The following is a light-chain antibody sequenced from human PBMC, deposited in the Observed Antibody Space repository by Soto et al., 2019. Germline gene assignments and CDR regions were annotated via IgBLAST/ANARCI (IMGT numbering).Light chain of an antibody. J-gene: IGKJ2*01. CDR3: QQYNNWPHT. Sequence: EIVMTQSPATLSVSPGERPTLSCRASQSVSSNLAWYQQKPGQAPRLLIYGASTRATGIPARFSGSGSGTEFTRTISSLQSEDFAVYYCQQYNNWPHTFGQGTKLEIK. V-gene: IGKV3-15*01. CDR2: GAS. CDR1: QSVSSN.